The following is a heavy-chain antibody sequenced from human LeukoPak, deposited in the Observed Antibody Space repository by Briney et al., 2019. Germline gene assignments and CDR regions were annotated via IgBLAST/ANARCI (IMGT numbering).Heavy chain of an antibody. CDR2: ISGSGGTT. Sequence: GGSLRLSCAASGFTFSNYAMSWVRQAPGKGLEWVSGISGSGGTTFYTDSVKGRFTISRDNSKNTLYLQINSLRAEDTAVYYCAKEGYDRTGYYYAYFQHWGQGTLVTVSS. D-gene: IGHD3-22*01. J-gene: IGHJ1*01. CDR3: AKEGYDRTGYYYAYFQH. V-gene: IGHV3-23*01. CDR1: GFTFSNYA.